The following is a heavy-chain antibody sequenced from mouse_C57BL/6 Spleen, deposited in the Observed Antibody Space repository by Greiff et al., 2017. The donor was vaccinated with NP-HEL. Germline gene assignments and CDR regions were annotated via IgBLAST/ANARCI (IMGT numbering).Heavy chain of an antibody. CDR2: IRNKANGYTT. CDR3: ARYTPRYSNYEDYFDY. J-gene: IGHJ2*01. D-gene: IGHD2-5*01. V-gene: IGHV7-3*01. Sequence: EVQGVESGGGLVQPGGSLSLSCAASGFTFTDYYMSWVRQPPGKALEWLGFIRNKANGYTTEYSASVKGRFTISRDNSQSILYLQMNALRAEDSATYYCARYTPRYSNYEDYFDYWGQGTTLTVSS. CDR1: GFTFTDYY.